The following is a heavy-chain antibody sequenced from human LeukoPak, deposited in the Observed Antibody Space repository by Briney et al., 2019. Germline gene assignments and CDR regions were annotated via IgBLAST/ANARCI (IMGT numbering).Heavy chain of an antibody. Sequence: GGSLRLSCAASGVTFSSYAMTWVRQAPGRGLEWVSSISGSGVRTYYADSVKGRFTISRDNSKDTLYLQVSSLRAEDTAVYYCAREGTAGTNLNWFDPWGQGTLVTVSS. CDR3: AREGTAGTNLNWFDP. CDR1: GVTFSSYA. D-gene: IGHD1-1*01. CDR2: ISGSGVRT. J-gene: IGHJ5*02. V-gene: IGHV3-23*01.